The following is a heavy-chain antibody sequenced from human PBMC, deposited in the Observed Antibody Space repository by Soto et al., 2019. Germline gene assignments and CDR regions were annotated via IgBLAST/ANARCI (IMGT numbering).Heavy chain of an antibody. D-gene: IGHD6-13*01. V-gene: IGHV3-23*01. J-gene: IGHJ5*02. CDR1: GFTFSSYA. Sequence: GGSLRLSCAASGFTFSSYAMSWVRQAPGKGLEWVSAISGSGGSTYYADSVKGRFTISRDNSKNTLYLQMNSLRAEDTAVYYCAKDRFGIAAAGSNWFDPWGQGTLVTVSS. CDR2: ISGSGGST. CDR3: AKDRFGIAAAGSNWFDP.